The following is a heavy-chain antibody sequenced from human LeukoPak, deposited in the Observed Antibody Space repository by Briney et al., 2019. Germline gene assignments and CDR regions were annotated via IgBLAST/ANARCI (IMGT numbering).Heavy chain of an antibody. CDR2: ISGSGGST. D-gene: IGHD2/OR15-2a*01. Sequence: GGSLRLSCAASGFTFSSYAMSWVRQAPGRGLEWVSAISGSGGSTYYADSVKGRFTISRDNSKNTLYLQMNSLRAEDTAVYYCAKDERIEFTGPDRWGQGTLVTVSS. V-gene: IGHV3-23*01. J-gene: IGHJ4*02. CDR3: AKDERIEFTGPDR. CDR1: GFTFSSYA.